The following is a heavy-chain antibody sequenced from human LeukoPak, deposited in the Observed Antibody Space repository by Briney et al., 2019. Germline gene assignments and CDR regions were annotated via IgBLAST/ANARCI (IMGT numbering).Heavy chain of an antibody. Sequence: SETLSLTCTVSGGSISGYYWSWIRQPPGKGLEWIGYIFYSGSTNYNPSLKSRVTISVDTSKNQFSLKLSSVTAADTAVYYCARAVGYSILPLSYWGQGTLVTVSS. V-gene: IGHV4-59*01. CDR1: GGSISGYY. CDR3: ARAVGYSILPLSY. CDR2: IFYSGST. J-gene: IGHJ4*02. D-gene: IGHD4-11*01.